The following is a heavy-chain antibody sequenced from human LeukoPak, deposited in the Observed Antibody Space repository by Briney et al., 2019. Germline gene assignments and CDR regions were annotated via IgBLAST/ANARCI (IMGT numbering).Heavy chain of an antibody. CDR2: ISWDGGST. Sequence: GGSLRLSCAASGFTFDDYTMPWVRHAPGKGLEWVSLISWDGGSTYYADSVKGRFTISRDNSKNTLYLQMNSLRAEDTAVYYCAKDLRSYSNYDYWGQGTLVTVSS. V-gene: IGHV3-43*01. D-gene: IGHD4-11*01. J-gene: IGHJ4*02. CDR3: AKDLRSYSNYDY. CDR1: GFTFDDYT.